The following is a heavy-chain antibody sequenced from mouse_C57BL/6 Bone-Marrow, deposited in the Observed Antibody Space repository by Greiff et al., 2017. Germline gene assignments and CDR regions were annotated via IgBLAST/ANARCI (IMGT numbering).Heavy chain of an antibody. J-gene: IGHJ2*01. V-gene: IGHV1-15*01. Sequence: VQGVESGAELVRPGASVTLSCKASGYTFTDYEMHWVKQTPVHGLEWIGAIDPETGGTAYNQKFKGKAILTADKSSSTAYMELRSLTSEDSAVYYCTVLGFDYWGQGTTLTVSS. CDR2: IDPETGGT. CDR1: GYTFTDYE. CDR3: TVLGFDY.